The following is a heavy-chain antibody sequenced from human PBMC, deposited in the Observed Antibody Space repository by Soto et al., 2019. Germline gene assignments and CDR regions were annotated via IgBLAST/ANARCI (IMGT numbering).Heavy chain of an antibody. CDR2: IFYSGST. V-gene: IGHV4-39*01. D-gene: IGHD2-21*01. CDR3: ARQPTTGDTDLWFDP. CDR1: GGSISTSRSY. Sequence: QLQLLESGPGLVKASETLSLTCNVSGGSISTSRSYWAWIRQPPGKGLEWLANIFYSGSTYYNPSLASRVTVSVDTSTNEFSLKLSSVTAADTAVYYCARQPTTGDTDLWFDPWGQGTLVTVSS. J-gene: IGHJ5*02.